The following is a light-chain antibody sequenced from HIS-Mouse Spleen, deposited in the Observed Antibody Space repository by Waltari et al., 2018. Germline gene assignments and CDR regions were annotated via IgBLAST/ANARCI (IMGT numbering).Light chain of an antibody. V-gene: IGLV1-44*01. CDR1: SSNIGSNT. J-gene: IGLJ2*01. CDR2: SNN. CDR3: AAWDDSLNGPV. Sequence: QSVLTQPPSASGTPGQRVTISCSGSSSNIGSNTVNGYQQLPGTAPKLLIHSNNQRPAGVPDRFSGSKSGTSASLDISGLQSEDEADYYCAAWDDSLNGPVFGGGTKLTVL.